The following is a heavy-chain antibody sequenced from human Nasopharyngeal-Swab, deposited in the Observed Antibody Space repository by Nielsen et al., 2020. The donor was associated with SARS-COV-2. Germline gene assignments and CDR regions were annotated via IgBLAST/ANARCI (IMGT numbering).Heavy chain of an antibody. V-gene: IGHV3-53*01. J-gene: IGHJ4*02. Sequence: GGSLRLSCDASGFIFTNNYMNWVRQAPGKGLEWVSTIYPGGSTYYADSVKGRFSISRDSSTLYLQMDSVRAEDTAFYFCAREYRGYLDYWGQGTLVSVSS. CDR3: AREYRGYLDY. CDR2: IYPGGST. CDR1: GFIFTNNY. D-gene: IGHD4-23*01.